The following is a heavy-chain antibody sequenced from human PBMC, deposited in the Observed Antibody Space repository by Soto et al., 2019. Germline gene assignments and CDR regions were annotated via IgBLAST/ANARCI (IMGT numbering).Heavy chain of an antibody. Sequence: ASVKVSCKASGYTLSSFGISWVRQAPGQGLEWMGWVSTYNGDRKYAQTFRGRVTMTTDTSTSTAYMELRSLTSDDTAVYYCAREYCPAISCYGPDYWGQGTMVTVSS. CDR2: VSTYNGDR. J-gene: IGHJ4*02. V-gene: IGHV1-18*01. CDR3: AREYCPAISCYGPDY. CDR1: GYTLSSFG. D-gene: IGHD2-2*01.